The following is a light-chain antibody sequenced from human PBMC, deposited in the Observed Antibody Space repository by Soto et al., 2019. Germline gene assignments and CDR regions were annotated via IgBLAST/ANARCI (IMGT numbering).Light chain of an antibody. CDR2: AAS. V-gene: IGKV1-9*01. Sequence: IQLTQSPSSLSASVGDIVTITCRASQGINTFLAWYQQKPGKAPKLLIYAASTLQSGVPSRFSGSGSGTEFTLTISSLQPDDFATYYCQHYNSYSEAFGQGTKVDIK. J-gene: IGKJ1*01. CDR3: QHYNSYSEA. CDR1: QGINTF.